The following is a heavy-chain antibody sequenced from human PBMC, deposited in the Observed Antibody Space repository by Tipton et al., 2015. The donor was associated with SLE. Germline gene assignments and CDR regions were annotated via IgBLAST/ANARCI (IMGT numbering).Heavy chain of an antibody. V-gene: IGHV4-38-2*01. CDR3: ARGGYSYGYSHFDS. D-gene: IGHD5-18*01. CDR2: IYHSGST. J-gene: IGHJ4*02. CDR1: GYSISSGYY. Sequence: TLSLTCAVSGYSISSGYYWGWIRQPPGKGLDWIGNIYHSGSTYYNPSLKSRVTISVDTSKNQFSLKFRSVIAADTAVYYCARGGYSYGYSHFDSWGQGILVTVSS.